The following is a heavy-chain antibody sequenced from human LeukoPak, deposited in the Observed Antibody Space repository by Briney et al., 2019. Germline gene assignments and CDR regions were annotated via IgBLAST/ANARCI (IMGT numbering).Heavy chain of an antibody. Sequence: GGSLRLSCAASGFTFSSYWMHWVRQAPGKGLVWVSRINSVGSSTSYADSVKGRFTISRDNAKNSLYLQMNSLRAEDMALYYCAKDIQANGGAFDIWGQGTMVTVSS. CDR2: INSVGSST. D-gene: IGHD5-18*01. CDR1: GFTFSSYW. V-gene: IGHV3-74*01. CDR3: AKDIQANGGAFDI. J-gene: IGHJ3*02.